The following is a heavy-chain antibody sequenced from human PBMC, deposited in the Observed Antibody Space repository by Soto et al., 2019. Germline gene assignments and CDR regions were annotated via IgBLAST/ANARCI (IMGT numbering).Heavy chain of an antibody. Sequence: ASVKVSCKAPGDTFASYYLNWVRQAPGQGLEWMGVINPHGGSTKYAQKFQGRITMTRDTSRSTVYMELSSLRSDDTAIYYCARSSGGNFGIIIEGSNWFDPWGQGTLVTVSS. CDR2: INPHGGST. J-gene: IGHJ5*02. D-gene: IGHD3-3*01. CDR1: GDTFASYY. V-gene: IGHV1-46*01. CDR3: ARSSGGNFGIIIEGSNWFDP.